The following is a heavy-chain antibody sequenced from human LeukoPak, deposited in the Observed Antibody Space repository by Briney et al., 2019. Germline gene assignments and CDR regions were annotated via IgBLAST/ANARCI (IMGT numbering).Heavy chain of an antibody. CDR1: GVSVSSGSYH. V-gene: IGHV4-61*01. CDR3: ARGEYSSGWYDY. CDR2: IYYSGST. Sequence: SETLSLTCTVSGVSVSSGSYHWSWIRQPPGKGLEWIGYIYYSGSTNYNPSLKSRVTISVGTSKDQFSLKLSSVTAADTAFYYCARGEYSSGWYDYWGQGTLVTVSS. J-gene: IGHJ4*02. D-gene: IGHD6-19*01.